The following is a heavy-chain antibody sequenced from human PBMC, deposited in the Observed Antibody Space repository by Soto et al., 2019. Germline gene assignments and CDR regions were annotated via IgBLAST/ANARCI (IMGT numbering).Heavy chain of an antibody. Sequence: EVQLLESGGGLVQPGGSLRLSCAASGFTFSSYAMSWVRLAPGKGLEWVSAISGSGGTTYYADSVKGRFTFSRDNSKNTLYLQMNSLRAEDTAVYYCAKTANGWFSAFDIWGHGTMVTVSS. CDR2: ISGSGGTT. CDR1: GFTFSSYA. D-gene: IGHD6-19*01. CDR3: AKTANGWFSAFDI. V-gene: IGHV3-23*01. J-gene: IGHJ3*02.